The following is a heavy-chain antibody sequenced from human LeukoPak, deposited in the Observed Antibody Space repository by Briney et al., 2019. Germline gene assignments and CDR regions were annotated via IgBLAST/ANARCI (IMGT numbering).Heavy chain of an antibody. J-gene: IGHJ4*02. CDR3: AKEPYYYGSGSYREYYFDY. CDR2: ISSSGSTI. D-gene: IGHD3-10*01. V-gene: IGHV3-48*01. Sequence: PGGSLRLSCAASGFTFSSYWIHWVRQAPGKGLEWVSYISSSGSTIYYADSVKGRFTISRDNAKNSLYLQMNSLRAEDTAVYYCAKEPYYYGSGSYREYYFDYWGQGTLVTVSS. CDR1: GFTFSSYW.